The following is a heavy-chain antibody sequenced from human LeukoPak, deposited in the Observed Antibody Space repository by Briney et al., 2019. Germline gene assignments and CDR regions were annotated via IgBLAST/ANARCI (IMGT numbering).Heavy chain of an antibody. CDR3: AGNYYYDSSGYYEWYFDY. CDR1: GGSISSYY. D-gene: IGHD3-22*01. V-gene: IGHV4-59*12. CDR2: IYYSGST. J-gene: IGHJ4*02. Sequence: SETLSLTCTVSGGSISSYYWSWIRQPPGKGLEWIGYIYYSGSTNYNPSLKSRVTISVDTSKNQFSLKLSSVTAADTAVYYCAGNYYYDSSGYYEWYFDYWGQGTLVTVSS.